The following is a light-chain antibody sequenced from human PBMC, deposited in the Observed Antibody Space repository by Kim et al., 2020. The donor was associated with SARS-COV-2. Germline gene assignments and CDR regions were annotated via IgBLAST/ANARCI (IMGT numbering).Light chain of an antibody. V-gene: IGLV2-14*03. CDR2: DVS. Sequence: QSITISCTGTSSDVGGYNYVSWYQQHPGKAPKLMIYDVSNRPSGVSNRFSGSKSGNTASLTISGLQAEDEAAYYCSSYTSSSTFVVFGGGTQLTVL. CDR3: SSYTSSSTFVV. J-gene: IGLJ2*01. CDR1: SSDVGGYNY.